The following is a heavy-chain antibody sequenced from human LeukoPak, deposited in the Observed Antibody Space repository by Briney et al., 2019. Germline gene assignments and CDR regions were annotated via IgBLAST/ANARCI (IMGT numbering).Heavy chain of an antibody. Sequence: SDTLSLTCTVSGDFITNHHWTWVRQSPETGLEWIAYTHHSGDTYYSPSLRSRVTISVDTSKNQFSLKLSSVTAADTAVYYCARHEGGSYYEDPWGQGTLVTVSS. CDR1: GDFITNHH. D-gene: IGHD1-26*01. V-gene: IGHV4-59*08. CDR3: ARHEGGSYYEDP. J-gene: IGHJ5*02. CDR2: THHSGDT.